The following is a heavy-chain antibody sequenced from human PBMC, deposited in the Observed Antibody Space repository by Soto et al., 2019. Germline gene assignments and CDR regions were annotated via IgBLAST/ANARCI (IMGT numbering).Heavy chain of an antibody. CDR2: IYYSGST. D-gene: IGHD1-26*01. Sequence: PSETLSLTCTVSGGSISSYYWSWIRQPPGKGLEWIGYIYYSGSTNYNPSLKSRVTISVDTSKNQFSLKLSSVTAADTAVYYCARHLLTYFPDAFDIWGQGTMVTVSS. V-gene: IGHV4-59*08. CDR1: GGSISSYY. J-gene: IGHJ3*02. CDR3: ARHLLTYFPDAFDI.